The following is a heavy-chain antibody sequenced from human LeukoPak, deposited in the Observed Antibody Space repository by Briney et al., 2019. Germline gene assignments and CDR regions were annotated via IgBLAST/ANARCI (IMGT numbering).Heavy chain of an antibody. J-gene: IGHJ1*01. CDR2: INPSGGST. CDR1: GYTFTSYY. Sequence: ASVKVSCKASGYTFTSYYMHWVRQAPGQGLEWMGIINPSGGSTSYAQKFQGRVTMTRDTSTSTVYMELSSLRSEDTAVYCCARDPGYYDSSGYPVVGYFQHWGQGTLVTVSS. D-gene: IGHD3-22*01. V-gene: IGHV1-46*01. CDR3: ARDPGYYDSSGYPVVGYFQH.